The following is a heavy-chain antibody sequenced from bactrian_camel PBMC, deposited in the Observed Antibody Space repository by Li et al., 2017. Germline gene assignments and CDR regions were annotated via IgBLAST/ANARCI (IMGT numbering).Heavy chain of an antibody. Sequence: QLVEFGGGSVEVGGSLKLSCTASEFTFVDSDVGWYRQVPDTACEWVSTIKSDGSTLYADPVKGRFTISQNDAKNVVYSQMDNMKLDDTAMYYCAPDSSPQMGCYWTRGTQVTVS. CDR3: APDSSPQMGCY. J-gene: IGHJ4*01. V-gene: IGHV3S9*01. CDR1: EFTFVDSD. D-gene: IGHD3*01. CDR2: IKSDGST.